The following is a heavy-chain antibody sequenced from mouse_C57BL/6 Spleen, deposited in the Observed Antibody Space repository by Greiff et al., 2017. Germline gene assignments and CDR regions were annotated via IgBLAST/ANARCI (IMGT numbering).Heavy chain of an antibody. J-gene: IGHJ2*01. CDR2: INPNNGGT. D-gene: IGHD4-1*01. Sequence: VQLQQSGPELVKPGASVKISCKASGYTFTDYYMNWVKQSHGKSLEWIGDINPNNGGTSYNQKFKGKATLTVDKSSSTAYMELRSLTSEDSAVYYCARKRELSFDYWGQGTTLTVSS. CDR1: GYTFTDYY. V-gene: IGHV1-26*01. CDR3: ARKRELSFDY.